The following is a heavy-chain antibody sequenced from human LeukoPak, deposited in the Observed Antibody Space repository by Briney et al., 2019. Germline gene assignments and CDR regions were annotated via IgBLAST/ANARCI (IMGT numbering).Heavy chain of an antibody. CDR1: GLRFSDYY. D-gene: IGHD6-19*01. CDR2: ISSGGDIM. V-gene: IGHV3-11*04. Sequence: GGSLRLSCAASGLRFSDYYVSWIRQAPGKGLQWVSYISSGGDIMHYADSVKGRFTSSRDNAKNSLYLQMNSLRAEDTAVYYCARDGYSSGWYYYYMDVWGKGTTVTVSS. CDR3: ARDGYSSGWYYYYMDV. J-gene: IGHJ6*03.